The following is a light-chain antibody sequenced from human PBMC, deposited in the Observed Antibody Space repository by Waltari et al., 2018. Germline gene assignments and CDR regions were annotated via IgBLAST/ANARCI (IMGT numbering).Light chain of an antibody. J-gene: IGLJ3*02. CDR3: NSFTGSTTWV. V-gene: IGLV2-14*03. CDR1: SSDVGGHNH. CDR2: DVT. Sequence: QSALTQPAPVSVSPGQSITISCTGTSSDVGGHNHVSWYQQHPGQAPKLLIYDVTKWPCGVSDRSSGSKSGNTASLTISGLQAEDEADYYCNSFTGSTTWVFGGGTRVTVL.